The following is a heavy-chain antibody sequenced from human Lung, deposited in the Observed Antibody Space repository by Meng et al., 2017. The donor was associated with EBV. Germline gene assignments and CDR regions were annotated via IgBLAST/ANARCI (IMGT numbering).Heavy chain of an antibody. Sequence: QFQLVKSGAEMXXXXXSATVSXXXSGYTFSNYLIHWVRQAPGPSPEWMGWVIAANGNTKYSQRFQGRVTINVDTSASNAYLEVSRLRSEDTAVYYCARGHHVSTMMRGVFFEFWGQGTLVTVS. V-gene: IGHV1-3*01. CDR3: ARGHHVSTMMRGVFFEF. CDR1: GYTFSNYL. CDR2: VIAANGNT. D-gene: IGHD3-10*01. J-gene: IGHJ4*02.